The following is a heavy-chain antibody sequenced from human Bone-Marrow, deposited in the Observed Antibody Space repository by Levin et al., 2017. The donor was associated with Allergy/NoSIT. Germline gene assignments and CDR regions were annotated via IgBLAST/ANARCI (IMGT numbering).Heavy chain of an antibody. D-gene: IGHD6-19*01. CDR2: LRESGVDT. CDR1: GFTFDIYG. CDR3: ARVAPRQRGSGWYGGDDY. J-gene: IGHJ4*02. V-gene: IGHV3-23*01. Sequence: QPGGSLRLSCAASGFTFDIYGMTWVRQAPGKGLEWVSTLRESGVDTHYADSVKGRFTISRDNSKTTVYLQMNSLRAEDTAVYCCARVAPRQRGSGWYGGDDYWGQGTLVAVSS.